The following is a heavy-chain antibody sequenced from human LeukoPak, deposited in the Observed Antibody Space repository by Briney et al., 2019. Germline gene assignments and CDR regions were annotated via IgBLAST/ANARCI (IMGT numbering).Heavy chain of an antibody. CDR1: GGTISSYA. Sequence: GASVKVSCKASGGTISSYAISWVRQAPGQGLEWMGRIIPILGIANYAQKFQGRVTITADKSTSTAYMELSSLRSEDTAVYYCARDRLQGSSGTYWGQGTLVTVSS. J-gene: IGHJ4*02. V-gene: IGHV1-69*04. CDR2: IIPILGIA. D-gene: IGHD3-22*01. CDR3: ARDRLQGSSGTY.